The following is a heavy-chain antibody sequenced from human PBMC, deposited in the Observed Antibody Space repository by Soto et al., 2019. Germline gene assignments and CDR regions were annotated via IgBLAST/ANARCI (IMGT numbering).Heavy chain of an antibody. CDR1: GYTLTSYG. J-gene: IGHJ4*02. CDR2: ISAYSGKT. V-gene: IGHV1-18*01. D-gene: IGHD3-3*01. Sequence: WASVKVSCKTSGYTLTSYGISWVRQAPGQRLEWMGWISAYSGKTNYAQNLQGRLTMTTDKSTSTAYMELRSLRSDDTALYYCARDNSGDFWSGYSHYYFDYWGQGTLVTVSS. CDR3: ARDNSGDFWSGYSHYYFDY.